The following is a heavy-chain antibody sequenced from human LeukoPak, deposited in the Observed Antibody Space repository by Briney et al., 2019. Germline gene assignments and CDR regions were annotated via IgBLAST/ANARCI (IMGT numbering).Heavy chain of an antibody. CDR1: GGSMSSYY. CDR3: ARHTGGWGSFDY. Sequence: PSETLSLTCTVSGGSMSSYYWSWIRQPPGKGLEWIGYIYYSGSTNYNPSLKSRVTISVDTSKNQFSLKLSSVTAADTAVYYCARHTGGWGSFDYWGQGTLVTVSS. D-gene: IGHD7-27*01. CDR2: IYYSGST. J-gene: IGHJ4*02. V-gene: IGHV4-59*08.